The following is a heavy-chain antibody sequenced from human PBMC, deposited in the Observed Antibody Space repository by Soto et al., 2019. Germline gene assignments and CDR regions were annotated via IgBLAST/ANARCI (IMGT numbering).Heavy chain of an antibody. J-gene: IGHJ5*02. CDR1: GFTFDDYG. CDR3: ARDDMYSYGSASYSNWFDP. Sequence: GVSLRLSCAASGFTFDDYGMSWVRQAPGKGLEWVSGINWNGGSTGYADSVKGRFTISRDNAKNSLYLQMNSLRAEDTAVYYCARDDMYSYGSASYSNWFDPWGQGTLVPVSS. V-gene: IGHV3-20*04. D-gene: IGHD3-10*01. CDR2: INWNGGST.